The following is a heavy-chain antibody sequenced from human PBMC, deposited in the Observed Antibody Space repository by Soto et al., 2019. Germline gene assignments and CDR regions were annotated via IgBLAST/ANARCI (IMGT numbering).Heavy chain of an antibody. CDR2: ISGSGGNA. CDR3: AKDGASGSYPPYYYFGMDV. Sequence: EVQLLESGGGLVQPGGSLRLSCAASGFTFSSYAMSWVRQAPGKGLEWVSTISGSGGNAYYADSVKGRFSTSRDNSKNTLRLQMTSLRADHTAVYYCAKDGASGSYPPYYYFGMDVWGQGTTVTVSS. D-gene: IGHD1-26*01. J-gene: IGHJ6*02. V-gene: IGHV3-23*01. CDR1: GFTFSSYA.